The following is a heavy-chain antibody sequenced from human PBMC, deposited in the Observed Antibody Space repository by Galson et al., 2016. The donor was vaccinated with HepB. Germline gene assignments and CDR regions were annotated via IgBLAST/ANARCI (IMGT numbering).Heavy chain of an antibody. Sequence: SETLSLTCAVPGDSIRSYYWSWIRQPPGKGLEWIGYFYYTGSAKYNPSLKSRVTMSVDTSKNQLSLKLSSVTAADTAVYYCATVGSGAYYRRDGFDIWGQGTTLTVS. CDR2: FYYTGSA. J-gene: IGHJ3*02. D-gene: IGHD3-10*01. CDR3: ATVGSGAYYRRDGFDI. V-gene: IGHV4-59*01. CDR1: GDSIRSYY.